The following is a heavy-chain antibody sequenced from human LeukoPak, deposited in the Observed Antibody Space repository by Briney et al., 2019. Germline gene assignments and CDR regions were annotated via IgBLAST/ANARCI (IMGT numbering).Heavy chain of an antibody. J-gene: IGHJ4*02. Sequence: GGSLRLSCAASGFTFSNYWMHWVRLAPGKGPMWVSRISTDGRFTSYADSVKGRFTISRDNSKNTLYLQMNSLRAEDTAVYYCAIGLADVEMGRGLGYWGQGTLVTVSS. D-gene: IGHD5-24*01. V-gene: IGHV3-74*01. CDR1: GFTFSNYW. CDR3: AIGLADVEMGRGLGY. CDR2: ISTDGRFT.